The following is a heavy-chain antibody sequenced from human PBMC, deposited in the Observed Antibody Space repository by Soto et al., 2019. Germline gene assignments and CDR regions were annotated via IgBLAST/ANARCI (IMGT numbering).Heavy chain of an antibody. Sequence: PSETLSLTCAVYGGSFSGYYWSWIRQPPGKGLEWIGEINHSGSTNYNPSLKSRVTISVDTSKNQFSLKLSSVTAADTAVYYCARGPRYSGYDCYFDYWGQGTLVTVSS. V-gene: IGHV4-34*01. D-gene: IGHD5-12*01. CDR1: GGSFSGYY. J-gene: IGHJ4*02. CDR3: ARGPRYSGYDCYFDY. CDR2: INHSGST.